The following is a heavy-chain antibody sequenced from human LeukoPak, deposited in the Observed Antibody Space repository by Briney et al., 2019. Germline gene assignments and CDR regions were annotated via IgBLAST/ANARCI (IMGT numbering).Heavy chain of an antibody. J-gene: IGHJ6*04. D-gene: IGHD3-10*01. V-gene: IGHV4-34*01. CDR1: GGSFSGYY. CDR3: ARVGTMVRGVLYYYYYGMDV. CDR2: INHSGST. Sequence: SETLSLTCAVYGGSFSGYYWSWIRQPPGKGLEWIGEINHSGSTNYNPSLKSRVTISVDTSKNQFSLKPSSVTAADTAVYYCARVGTMVRGVLYYYYYGMDVWGKGTTVTVSS.